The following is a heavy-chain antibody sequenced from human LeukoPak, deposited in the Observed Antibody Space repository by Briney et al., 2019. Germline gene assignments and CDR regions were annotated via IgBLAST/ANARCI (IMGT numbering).Heavy chain of an antibody. V-gene: IGHV4-30-2*01. CDR1: GGSISSGGYY. J-gene: IGHJ3*02. D-gene: IGHD2-2*01. CDR2: IYHSGST. CDR3: ARVGYCSSTGCSRGAFDI. Sequence: SETLSLTCTVSGGSISSGGYYWSWIRQPPGKGLEWIGYIYHSGSTYYNPSLKSRVTISVDRSKNQFSLKLSSVPAADTAVHYCARVGYCSSTGCSRGAFDIWAQGTMLPVSS.